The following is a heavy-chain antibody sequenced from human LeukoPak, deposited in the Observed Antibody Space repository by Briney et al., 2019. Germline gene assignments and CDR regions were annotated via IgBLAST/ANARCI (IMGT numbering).Heavy chain of an antibody. CDR1: GFIFTNYA. Sequence: GGSLRLSCAASGFIFTNYAMSWVRQAPGKGLEWVSSISGSGGTTDYADSVKGRFTISRDNSKNTLYLQMNSLRPEDTAIYYCAREGCYDSGSPPTFYFDSWGQGTLVTVSS. CDR3: AREGCYDSGSPPTFYFDS. D-gene: IGHD3-10*01. CDR2: ISGSGGTT. V-gene: IGHV3-23*01. J-gene: IGHJ4*02.